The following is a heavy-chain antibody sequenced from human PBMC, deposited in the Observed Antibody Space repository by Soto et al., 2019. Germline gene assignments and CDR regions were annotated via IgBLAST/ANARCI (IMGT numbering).Heavy chain of an antibody. CDR1: GFTFSNYV. CDR2: ISGGGGIT. D-gene: IGHD2-21*01. V-gene: IGHV3-23*01. J-gene: IGHJ4*02. Sequence: GGSLRLSCTASGFTFSNYVMSWVRQAPGKGLEWVSVISGGGGITNYADSVRGHFTISRDNSKNTLYLQINSLRAEDTAVYYCAASRSCGSVSCYYFDYWGQGTLVTVSS. CDR3: AASRSCGSVSCYYFDY.